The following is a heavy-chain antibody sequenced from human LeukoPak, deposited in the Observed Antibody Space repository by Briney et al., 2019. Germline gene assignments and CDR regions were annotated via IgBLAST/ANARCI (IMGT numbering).Heavy chain of an antibody. CDR2: ISGNSGST. V-gene: IGHV3-23*01. Sequence: SGGSLRLSCAASGFTFSSYAMSWVRQAPGKGLEWVLSISGNSGSTYYADSVKGRFTISRDNSKNTVYLQMNGLRAEDTAVYYCAKVSAWAMVGATYFDYWGQGTLVAVSS. D-gene: IGHD1-26*01. CDR3: AKVSAWAMVGATYFDY. CDR1: GFTFSSYA. J-gene: IGHJ4*02.